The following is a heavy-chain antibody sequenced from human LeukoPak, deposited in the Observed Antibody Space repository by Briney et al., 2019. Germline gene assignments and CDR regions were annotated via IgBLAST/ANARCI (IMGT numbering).Heavy chain of an antibody. CDR3: AREPTTVTMFDY. J-gene: IGHJ4*02. Sequence: SETLSLTCAVYGGSFSGYYWSWIRQPPGKGLEWIGGINHSGSTNYNPSLKSRVTISVDTSKNQFSLKLSSVTAADTAVYYCAREPTTVTMFDYWGQGTLVTVSS. V-gene: IGHV4-34*01. CDR2: INHSGST. D-gene: IGHD4-17*01. CDR1: GGSFSGYY.